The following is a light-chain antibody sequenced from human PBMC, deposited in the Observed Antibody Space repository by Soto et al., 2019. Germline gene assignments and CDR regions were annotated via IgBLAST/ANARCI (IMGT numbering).Light chain of an antibody. J-gene: IGKJ1*01. CDR2: GAS. V-gene: IGKV3-20*01. Sequence: ELVLTQSPGTLSLSPGARATLSCRASQSVSSSYLAWYQQKPGQAPRLLIYGASSRATGIPDRFSGIESGTEFTLTLSSLQSEDGAVYDGQQYNNWPRTFGQGTKVEIK. CDR3: QQYNNWPRT. CDR1: QSVSSSY.